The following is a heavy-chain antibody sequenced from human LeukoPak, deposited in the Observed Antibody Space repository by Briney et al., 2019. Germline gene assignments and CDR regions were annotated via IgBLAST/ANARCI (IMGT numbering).Heavy chain of an antibody. CDR3: ARGGGSPSRSYYYYYGMDV. CDR2: MNPNSGNT. CDR1: GYTFTSYD. J-gene: IGHJ6*02. Sequence: ASVKVSYKASGYTFTSYDINWVRQATGQGLEWMGWMNPNSGNTGYAQKFQGRVTMTRNTSISTAYMELSSLRSEDTAVYYCARGGGSPSRSYYYYYGMDVWGQGTTVTVSS. D-gene: IGHD1-26*01. V-gene: IGHV1-8*01.